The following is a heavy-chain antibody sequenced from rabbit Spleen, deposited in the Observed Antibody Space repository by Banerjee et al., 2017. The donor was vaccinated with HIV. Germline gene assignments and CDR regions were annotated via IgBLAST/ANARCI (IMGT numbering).Heavy chain of an antibody. CDR1: GFSFSNKAV. V-gene: IGHV1S45*01. J-gene: IGHJ4*01. CDR2: INTWSGRP. Sequence: QERLVESGGGLVKPEGSLKLSCTASGFSFSNKAVMCWVRQAPGKGLRWIACINTWSGRPVYASWAKGRFTMSKTSSTTVALQVTSLTAADTATYFCARDDGSYDYIDGYFNLWGPGTLVTFS. CDR3: ARDDGSYDYIDGYFNL. D-gene: IGHD6-1*01.